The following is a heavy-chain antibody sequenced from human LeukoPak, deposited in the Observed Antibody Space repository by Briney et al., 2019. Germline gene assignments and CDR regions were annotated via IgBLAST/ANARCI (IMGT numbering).Heavy chain of an antibody. Sequence: PGGSLRLSCAASGFTFSSYSMNWVRQAPGKGLEWVSSISSSSSYIYYADSVKGRFTISRDNAKNSLYLQMNSLRAEDTAVYYCARSIGLPTRFDYWGQGTLVTVSS. D-gene: IGHD5-12*01. J-gene: IGHJ4*02. V-gene: IGHV3-21*01. CDR3: ARSIGLPTRFDY. CDR1: GFTFSSYS. CDR2: ISSSSSYI.